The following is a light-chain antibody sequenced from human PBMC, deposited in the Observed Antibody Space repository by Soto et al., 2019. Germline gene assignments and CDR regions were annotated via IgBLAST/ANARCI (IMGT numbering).Light chain of an antibody. V-gene: IGKV3-20*01. CDR3: QQYGSSPNT. CDR2: GTS. J-gene: IGKJ2*01. Sequence: EIVLTQSPGTLSLSPGERATLSCRASQSVSSNYLAWYQQKPGQAPRLLIYGTSSRAIGIPDRFSGDGSVTEFTLTISRLEPEDFAVYYCQQYGSSPNTFGQGTHLEIK. CDR1: QSVSSNY.